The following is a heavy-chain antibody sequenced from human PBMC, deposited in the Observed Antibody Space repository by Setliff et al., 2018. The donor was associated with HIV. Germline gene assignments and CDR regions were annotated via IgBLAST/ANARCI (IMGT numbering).Heavy chain of an antibody. Sequence: GVLRLSCAASGFTFSSYSMNWVRQAPGKGLEWVSYISSSGNSIYYADSVKGRFTISRDNAKNSLYLQMNSLRAEDTAVYYCARKDSSSFDYWGQGTLVTVSS. CDR1: GFTFSSYS. CDR3: ARKDSSSFDY. CDR2: ISSSGNSI. J-gene: IGHJ4*02. V-gene: IGHV3-48*04. D-gene: IGHD6-13*01.